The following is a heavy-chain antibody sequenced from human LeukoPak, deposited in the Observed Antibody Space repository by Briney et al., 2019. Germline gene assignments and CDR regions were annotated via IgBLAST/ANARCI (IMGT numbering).Heavy chain of an antibody. CDR2: IHYTGST. Sequence: SESLSLTCTVSGGSINSYYWSWIRQPPGKGLECIGYIHYTGSTNYNPSLKSRVTISVDTSKSQFSLKLSSVTAADTAIYYCARGGYYGSGNDFRFDPWGQGTLVTVSS. CDR1: GGSINSYY. J-gene: IGHJ5*02. CDR3: ARGGYYGSGNDFRFDP. D-gene: IGHD3-10*01. V-gene: IGHV4-59*01.